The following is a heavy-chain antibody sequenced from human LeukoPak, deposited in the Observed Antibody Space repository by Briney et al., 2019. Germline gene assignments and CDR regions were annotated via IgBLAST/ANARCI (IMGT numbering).Heavy chain of an antibody. Sequence: ASVKVPCKASGGTFSSYAISWVRQAPGQGLEWMGGIIPIFGTANYAQKFQGRVTITADESTSTAYMELSSLRSEDTAVYYCASGDSGYDTYNWFDPWGQGTLVTVSS. V-gene: IGHV1-69*13. CDR2: IIPIFGTA. CDR1: GGTFSSYA. D-gene: IGHD5-12*01. CDR3: ASGDSGYDTYNWFDP. J-gene: IGHJ5*02.